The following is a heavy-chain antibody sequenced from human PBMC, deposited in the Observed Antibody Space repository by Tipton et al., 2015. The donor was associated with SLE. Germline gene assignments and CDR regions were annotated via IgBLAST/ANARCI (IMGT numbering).Heavy chain of an antibody. CDR2: ISYDGSNK. CDR3: AKRYNWNMDV. CDR1: GFTVSSNY. Sequence: SLRLSCAASGFTVSSNYMSWVRQAPGKGLEWVAVISYDGSNKYYADSVKGRFTISRDNSKNTLYLQMNSLRAEDTAVYYCAKRYNWNMDVWGKGTTVTVSS. D-gene: IGHD1-20*01. V-gene: IGHV3-30*18. J-gene: IGHJ6*03.